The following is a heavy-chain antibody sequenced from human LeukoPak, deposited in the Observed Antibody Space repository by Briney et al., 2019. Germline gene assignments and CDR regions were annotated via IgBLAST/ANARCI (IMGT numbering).Heavy chain of an antibody. CDR1: GYTFTSYY. D-gene: IGHD6-13*01. CDR2: INPSGGST. J-gene: IGHJ4*02. Sequence: GASVKDSCKASGYTFTSYYMHWVRQAPGQGLEWMGIINPSGGSTSYAQKFQGRVTMTRDTSTSTVYMELSSLRSEDTAVYYCARRSIAAAGLDYWGQGTLVTVSS. V-gene: IGHV1-46*01. CDR3: ARRSIAAAGLDY.